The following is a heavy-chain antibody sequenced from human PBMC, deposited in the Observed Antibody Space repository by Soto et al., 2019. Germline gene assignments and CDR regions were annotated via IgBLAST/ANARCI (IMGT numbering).Heavy chain of an antibody. D-gene: IGHD3-22*01. Sequence: QVQVVQSGAEVKKPGSSVKVSCKVSGGIFTNNAISWVRQAPGQGLEWLGGVIPLFDTAYYAQIFRGRLRISADGATTTAYMELIGLKSADTAVYFCAAGGHYDRYIFYPGMDVWGQGTTVTVS. V-gene: IGHV1-69*01. CDR3: AAGGHYDRYIFYPGMDV. J-gene: IGHJ6*02. CDR2: VIPLFDTA. CDR1: GGIFTNNA.